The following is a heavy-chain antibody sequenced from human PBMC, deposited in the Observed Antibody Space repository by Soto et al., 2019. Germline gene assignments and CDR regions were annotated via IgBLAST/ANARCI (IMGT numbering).Heavy chain of an antibody. D-gene: IGHD6-13*01. CDR2: ISSSSSYI. CDR3: ARETSVYSSSYDY. Sequence: GGSLRHSWVASGLTCSSYSMNWVRQAPGKGLEWVSSISSSSSYICYADSVKGRFTISRDNAKNSLYLQMNSLRAEDTAVYYCARETSVYSSSYDYWGQGTLVTVSS. CDR1: GLTCSSYS. J-gene: IGHJ4*02. V-gene: IGHV3-21*01.